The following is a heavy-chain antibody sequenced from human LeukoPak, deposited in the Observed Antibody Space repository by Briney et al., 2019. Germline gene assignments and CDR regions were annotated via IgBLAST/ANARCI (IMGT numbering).Heavy chain of an antibody. Sequence: SETLSLTCTVSGGSISSGGYYWSWIRQHPGKGLEWIGYIYYSGSTYYNPSLKSRVTISVDTSKNQFSLKLSSVTAADTAVYYCARSKSFYDFWSGYYTGYDYWGQGTLVTVSS. CDR2: IYYSGST. CDR3: ARSKSFYDFWSGYYTGYDY. V-gene: IGHV4-31*03. D-gene: IGHD3-3*01. CDR1: GGSISSGGYY. J-gene: IGHJ4*02.